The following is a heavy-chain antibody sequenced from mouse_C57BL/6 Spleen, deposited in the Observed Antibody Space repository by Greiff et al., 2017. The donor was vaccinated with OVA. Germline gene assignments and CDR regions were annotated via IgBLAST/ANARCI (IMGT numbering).Heavy chain of an antibody. D-gene: IGHD1-1*01. CDR3: ARQGDYYGST. J-gene: IGHJ3*01. CDR2: ISSGGSYT. Sequence: EVKLMESGGDLVKPGGSLKLSCAASGFTFSSYGMSWVRQTPDKRLEWVATISSGGSYTYYPDSVKGRFTISRDNAKNTLYLQMSSLKSEDTAMYYCARQGDYYGSTWGQGTLVTVSA. CDR1: GFTFSSYG. V-gene: IGHV5-6*01.